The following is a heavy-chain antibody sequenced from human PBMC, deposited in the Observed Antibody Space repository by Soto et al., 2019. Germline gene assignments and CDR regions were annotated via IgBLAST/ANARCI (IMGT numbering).Heavy chain of an antibody. Sequence: QVQLVQSVAEVKKPGTSVKVACTFSSYDINWVRQAAGQGPEWMAWMNPNSGETRYEQKFQGRVTMTRDTSKFTAYMELSNLRSEDTAVYYCARGPGSRDWRVSYYYMDVWAQGTTVTVSS. CDR2: MNPNSGET. J-gene: IGHJ6*02. D-gene: IGHD2-15*01. V-gene: IGHV1-8*01. CDR1: FSSYD. CDR3: ARGPGSRDWRVSYYYMDV.